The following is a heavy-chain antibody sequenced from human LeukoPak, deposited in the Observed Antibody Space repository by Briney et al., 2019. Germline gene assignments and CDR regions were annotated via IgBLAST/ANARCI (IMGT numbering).Heavy chain of an antibody. Sequence: GGSLRLSCAASGFTFSSYAMSWVRQAPGKGLEWVSAISGSGGSTYYADSVKGRFTISRDNSKNTLYLQMNSLRAEDTAVYYCAKDHLYYYDSSGYYHDYWGQGTLVTVSS. D-gene: IGHD3-22*01. CDR2: ISGSGGST. CDR1: GFTFSSYA. CDR3: AKDHLYYYDSSGYYHDY. J-gene: IGHJ4*02. V-gene: IGHV3-23*01.